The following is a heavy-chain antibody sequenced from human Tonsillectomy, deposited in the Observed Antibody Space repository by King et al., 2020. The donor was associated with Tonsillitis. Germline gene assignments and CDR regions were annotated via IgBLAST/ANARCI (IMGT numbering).Heavy chain of an antibody. CDR2: IGSAGDT. CDR1: GFTFSSYD. D-gene: IGHD5-12*01. CDR3: ARGGYTDYWRLNITYYSYGMGV. J-gene: IGHJ6*02. V-gene: IGHV3-13*01. Sequence: VQLVEFGGGLVQPGGSLRLSCAASGFTFSSYDMHWVRQATGKGLEWVSAIGSAGDTYYPGSVRGRFTISREIAKNSLYLQMNNLRAGDTAVYYCARGGYTDYWRLNITYYSYGMGVWGQGTTVTVSS.